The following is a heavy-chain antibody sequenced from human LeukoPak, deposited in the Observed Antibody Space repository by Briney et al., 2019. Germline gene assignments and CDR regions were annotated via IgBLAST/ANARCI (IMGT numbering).Heavy chain of an antibody. J-gene: IGHJ4*02. CDR3: ARDFYDFWGGYWV. D-gene: IGHD3-3*01. Sequence: PGGSLRLSCAASGFTVSSNYMSWVRQAPGKGLEWVSVIFRDGSTYYEDSVKGRFSISRDNSKNMVYLQMSNLRAEDTAVYYCARDFYDFWGGYWVWGQGTLVTVSS. CDR2: IFRDGST. V-gene: IGHV3-53*01. CDR1: GFTVSSNY.